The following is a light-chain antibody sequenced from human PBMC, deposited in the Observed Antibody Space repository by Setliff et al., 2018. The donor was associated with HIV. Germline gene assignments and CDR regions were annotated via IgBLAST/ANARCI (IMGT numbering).Light chain of an antibody. V-gene: IGLV2-14*01. CDR2: DVS. Sequence: QSALTQPRSVSGSPGQSVTISCTGTSSDVGGYNYVSWYQQHPGKAPKLMIYDVSNRPSGVSNRFSGSKSGNTASPTISGLQAEDEADYYCSSYTSSSTLVFGTGTKVTVL. CDR1: SSDVGGYNY. CDR3: SSYTSSSTLV. J-gene: IGLJ1*01.